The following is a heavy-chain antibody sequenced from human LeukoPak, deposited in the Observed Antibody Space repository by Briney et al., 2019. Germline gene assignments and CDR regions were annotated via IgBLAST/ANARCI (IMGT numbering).Heavy chain of an antibody. CDR1: GYTLTELS. Sequence: GASVKVSCKVSGYTLTELSMHWVRQAPGKGLEWMGGFDPEDGETIYAQKFQGRVTMTEDTSTDTAYMELSSLRSEDTAVYYCATDLQWLRGFDPWGQGTLVNVSS. CDR3: ATDLQWLRGFDP. V-gene: IGHV1-24*01. D-gene: IGHD5-12*01. J-gene: IGHJ5*02. CDR2: FDPEDGET.